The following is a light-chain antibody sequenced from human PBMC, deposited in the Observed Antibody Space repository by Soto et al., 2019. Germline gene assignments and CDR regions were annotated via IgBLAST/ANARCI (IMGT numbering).Light chain of an antibody. V-gene: IGLV2-14*02. CDR2: SNT. CDR3: AAWDDSLNGLL. J-gene: IGLJ2*01. CDR1: SSDVGSYNL. Sequence: QSALTQPASVSGSPGQSITISCTGTSSDVGSYNLVSWYQQHPGKAPKLLIYSNTQRPSGVPDRFSGSKSGTSASLAISGLQSEDEADYYCAAWDDSLNGLLFGGGTKLTVL.